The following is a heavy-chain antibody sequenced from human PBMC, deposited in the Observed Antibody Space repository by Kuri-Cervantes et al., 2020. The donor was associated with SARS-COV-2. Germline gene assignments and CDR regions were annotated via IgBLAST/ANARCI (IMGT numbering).Heavy chain of an antibody. CDR2: VRGKANNYAT. CDR3: TTLIDY. CDR1: GFTLSSYW. J-gene: IGHJ4*02. V-gene: IGHV3-73*01. Sequence: GESLKISCAASGFTLSSYWMSWVRQAPGKGLEWVGCVRGKANNYATAYAASVKGRFTISRDDSKNMAYLQMNSLKTEDTAVYYCTTLIDYWGQGALVTVSS.